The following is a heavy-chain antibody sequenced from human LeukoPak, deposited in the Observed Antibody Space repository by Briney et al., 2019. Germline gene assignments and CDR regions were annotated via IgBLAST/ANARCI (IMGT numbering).Heavy chain of an antibody. Sequence: PGRSLRLSCTASGFTFGDYAMSWVRQAPGKGLEWVGFIRSKAYGGTTEYAASVKGRFTISRDDSKSIAYLQMNSLKTEDTAVYYCTRAPGSGWYAEDYWGQGTLVTVSS. CDR1: GFTFGDYA. J-gene: IGHJ4*02. CDR3: TRAPGSGWYAEDY. V-gene: IGHV3-49*04. D-gene: IGHD6-19*01. CDR2: IRSKAYGGTT.